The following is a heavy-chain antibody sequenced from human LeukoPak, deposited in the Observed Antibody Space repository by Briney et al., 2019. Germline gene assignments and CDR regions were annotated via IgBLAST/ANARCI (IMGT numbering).Heavy chain of an antibody. Sequence: GGSLRLSCATSGFTFSDYYMSWIRQAPGKGLEWVSSISSSSSYIYYADSVKGRFTISRDNAKNSLYLQMNSLRAEDTAVYYCARGRLRPTSPGDYWGQGTLVTVSS. D-gene: IGHD2-2*01. CDR3: ARGRLRPTSPGDY. CDR2: ISSSSSYI. J-gene: IGHJ4*02. V-gene: IGHV3-11*06. CDR1: GFTFSDYY.